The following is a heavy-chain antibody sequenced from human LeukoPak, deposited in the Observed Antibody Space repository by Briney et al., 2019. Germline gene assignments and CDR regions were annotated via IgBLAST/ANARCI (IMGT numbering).Heavy chain of an antibody. V-gene: IGHV3-7*05. CDR1: GFSFSNYW. J-gene: IGHJ4*02. D-gene: IGHD5-12*01. Sequence: PGGSLRLSCVVSGFSFSNYWMSWVRQAPGKGLEWVANIKHDGSEKYYVGSVKGRFTISRDNAKNSLYLQINSLRADDTALYYCATGGYTYTYWGQGTLVTVSS. CDR2: IKHDGSEK. CDR3: ATGGYTYTY.